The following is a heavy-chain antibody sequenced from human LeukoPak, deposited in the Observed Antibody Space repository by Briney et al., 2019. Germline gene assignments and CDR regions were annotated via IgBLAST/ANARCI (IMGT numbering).Heavy chain of an antibody. V-gene: IGHV3-23*01. CDR1: GFTFNNYA. CDR2: ISGYGGTT. CDR3: AKDNGAYYYDSSAAFDI. D-gene: IGHD3-22*01. J-gene: IGHJ3*02. Sequence: PGGSLRLSCAASGFTFNNYAMSWVRQAPGKGLEWVSDISGYGGTTYYADSVKGRFTISRDNAKNSLYLQMNSLRAEDTALYYCAKDNGAYYYDSSAAFDIWGQETMVTVSS.